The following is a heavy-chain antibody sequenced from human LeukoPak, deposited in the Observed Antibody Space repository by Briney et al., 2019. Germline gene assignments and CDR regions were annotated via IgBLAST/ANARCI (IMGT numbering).Heavy chain of an antibody. V-gene: IGHV1-18*01. J-gene: IGHJ3*02. D-gene: IGHD3-22*01. CDR2: ISAYNGNT. CDR3: ARLYDSSGYYYGDI. Sequence: VASVKVSCKASGYTFTSYGISWVRQAPGQGLEWMGWISAYNGNTNYAQKLQGRVTMTTDTSTSTAYMELRSLRSDDTAVYYCARLYDSSGYYYGDIWGQGTMVTVSS. CDR1: GYTFTSYG.